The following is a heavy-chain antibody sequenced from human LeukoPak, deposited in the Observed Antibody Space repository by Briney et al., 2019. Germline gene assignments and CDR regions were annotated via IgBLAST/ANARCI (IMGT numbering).Heavy chain of an antibody. CDR1: GYTFTSYG. Sequence: GASVKVSCKASGYTFTSYGINWVRQATGQGLEWMGWMNPNSGNTGYAQKFQGRVTMTRNTSISTAYMELSSLRSEDTAVYCCARVGISSSWYSRPYFDYWGQGTLVTVSS. D-gene: IGHD6-13*01. CDR3: ARVGISSSWYSRPYFDY. V-gene: IGHV1-8*01. CDR2: MNPNSGNT. J-gene: IGHJ4*02.